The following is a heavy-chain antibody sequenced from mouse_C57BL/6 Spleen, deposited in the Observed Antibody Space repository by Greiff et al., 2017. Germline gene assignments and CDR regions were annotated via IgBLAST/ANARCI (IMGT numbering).Heavy chain of an antibody. D-gene: IGHD2-4*01. V-gene: IGHV5-4*01. Sequence: DVKLVESGGGLVKPGGSLKLSCAASGFTFSSYAMSWVRQTTEKRLEWVATISDGGSYTYYPDNVKGRFTISRDNAKNNLYLQMSHLKSEDTAMYYCAREGLRYFDYWGQGTTLTVSS. CDR2: ISDGGSYT. CDR3: AREGLRYFDY. CDR1: GFTFSSYA. J-gene: IGHJ2*01.